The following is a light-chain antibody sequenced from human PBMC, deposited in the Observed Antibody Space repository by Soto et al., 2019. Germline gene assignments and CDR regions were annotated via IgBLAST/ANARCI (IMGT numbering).Light chain of an antibody. CDR1: QSLLYSSDNKNY. V-gene: IGKV4-1*01. Sequence: DIGMTQSPDSLAVSLGERATINCKSSQSLLYSSDNKNYLAWYQHKPGQPPKLLIYWSSTRESGVPDRFSGSGSGTDFTLTISSLQAEDVAVYYCQQYYSTPRTFGQGTKVEIK. J-gene: IGKJ1*01. CDR2: WSS. CDR3: QQYYSTPRT.